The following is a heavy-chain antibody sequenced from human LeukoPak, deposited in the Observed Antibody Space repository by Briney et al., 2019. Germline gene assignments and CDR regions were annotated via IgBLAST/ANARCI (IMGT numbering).Heavy chain of an antibody. CDR2: ISAYNGNT. V-gene: IGHV1-18*01. CDR1: GYTFTSYG. Sequence: GASVKVSCKASGYTFTSYGISWVRQAPGQGLEWMGWISAYNGNTNYAQKLQGRVTMTTDTSTSTAYMGLGSLRSDDTAVYYCARGPGNYYGSGSYYDPWGQGTLVTVSS. D-gene: IGHD3-10*01. CDR3: ARGPGNYYGSGSYYDP. J-gene: IGHJ5*02.